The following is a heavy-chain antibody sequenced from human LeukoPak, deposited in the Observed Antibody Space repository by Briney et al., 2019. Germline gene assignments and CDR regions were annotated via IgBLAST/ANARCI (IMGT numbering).Heavy chain of an antibody. CDR3: ARRRGIVGANFDY. CDR1: GGSFSGYY. J-gene: IGHJ4*02. V-gene: IGHV4-34*01. Sequence: SQTLSLTCAVYGGSFSGYYWSWIRQPPGKGLEWIGEINHSGSTNYNPSLKSRVTISVDTSKNQFSLKLSSVTAADTAVYYCARRRGIVGANFDYWGQGTLVTVSS. CDR2: INHSGST. D-gene: IGHD1-26*01.